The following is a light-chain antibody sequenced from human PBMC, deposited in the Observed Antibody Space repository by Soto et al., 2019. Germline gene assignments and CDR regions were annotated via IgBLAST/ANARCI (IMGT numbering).Light chain of an antibody. CDR1: RAISNW. Sequence: DIQMTQSPSSVSASVGDRVTITCRASRAISNWLAWYQEKPGKAPKLLIYAASSLQSGVPSRFSGSGSGTEFTLTISSLQPEDFATYYCQQANSFPLTFGQGTRLEIK. CDR2: AAS. J-gene: IGKJ5*01. V-gene: IGKV1-12*01. CDR3: QQANSFPLT.